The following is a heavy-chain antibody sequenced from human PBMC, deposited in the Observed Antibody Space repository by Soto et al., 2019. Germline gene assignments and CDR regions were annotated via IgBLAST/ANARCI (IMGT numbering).Heavy chain of an antibody. CDR3: AKDRGYIVVVPAAFQH. D-gene: IGHD2-2*01. Sequence: GGSLRLSCAASGFTFSSYAMSWVRQAPGKGLEWVSAISGSGGSTYYADSVKGRFTISRDNSKNTLYLQMNSLRAEDTAVYYCAKDRGYIVVVPAAFQHWGQGTLVTVSS. CDR2: ISGSGGST. CDR1: GFTFSSYA. V-gene: IGHV3-23*01. J-gene: IGHJ1*01.